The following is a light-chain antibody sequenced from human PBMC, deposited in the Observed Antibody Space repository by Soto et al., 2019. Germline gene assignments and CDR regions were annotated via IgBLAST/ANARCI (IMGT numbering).Light chain of an antibody. V-gene: IGLV1-44*01. CDR2: SNN. CDR3: AAWDDSLNGLV. CDR1: SSTIGSNS. J-gene: IGLJ2*01. Sequence: QSVLTQPPSASGTPGQRVTISCSGSSSTIGSNSANWYQQLPGTAPKLLIYSNNQRPSGVPDRFSGSKSGTSASLAISGLQSEDEADYYCAAWDDSLNGLVFGGGTKLTVL.